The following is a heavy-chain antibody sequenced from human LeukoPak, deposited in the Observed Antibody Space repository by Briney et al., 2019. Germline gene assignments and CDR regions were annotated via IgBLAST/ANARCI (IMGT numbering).Heavy chain of an antibody. Sequence: GASVKVSCKASGYTFTSYDINWVRQATGQGLEWMGWMNPNSGNTGYAQKFQGRGTMTRNTSISTAYMELSSLRSEDTAVYYCALNYYDSSGFEFDYWGQGTLVTVSS. D-gene: IGHD3-22*01. CDR2: MNPNSGNT. J-gene: IGHJ4*02. CDR1: GYTFTSYD. V-gene: IGHV1-8*01. CDR3: ALNYYDSSGFEFDY.